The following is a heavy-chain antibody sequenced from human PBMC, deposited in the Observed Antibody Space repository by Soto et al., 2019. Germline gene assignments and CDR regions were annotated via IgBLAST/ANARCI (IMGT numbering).Heavy chain of an antibody. CDR2: ISGSGGST. CDR3: AKLGYCSGGSCYLVLPY. V-gene: IGHV3-23*01. Sequence: GESLKISCAASGFTFSSYAMSWVRQAPGKGLEWVSAISGSGGSTYYADSVKGRFTISRDNSKNTLYLQMNSLRAEDTAVYYCAKLGYCSGGSCYLVLPYWGQGTLVTVSS. D-gene: IGHD2-15*01. CDR1: GFTFSSYA. J-gene: IGHJ4*02.